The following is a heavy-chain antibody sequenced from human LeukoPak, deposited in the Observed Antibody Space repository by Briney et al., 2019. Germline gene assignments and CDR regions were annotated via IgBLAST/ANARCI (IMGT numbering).Heavy chain of an antibody. V-gene: IGHV3-48*01. J-gene: IGHJ4*02. D-gene: IGHD6-19*01. CDR3: ARSSGGDY. Sequence: GGSLRLSCAASGFTFSAFSMSWVRQAPGKGLEWLSYISSSSTTIHYADSVKGRFTISRDNAKNSLYLQMNSLRGEDTAVYYCARSSGGDYWGQGTLVTVSS. CDR1: GFTFSAFS. CDR2: ISSSSTTI.